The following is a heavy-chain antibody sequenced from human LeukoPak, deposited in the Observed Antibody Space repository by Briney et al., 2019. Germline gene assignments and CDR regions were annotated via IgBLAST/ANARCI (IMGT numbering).Heavy chain of an antibody. D-gene: IGHD6-6*01. CDR3: LAARRVTFFDY. V-gene: IGHV3-7*01. Sequence: GGSLRLSCAASGFTFSSYWMGWVRQAPGKGLEWVANIKQDGSEKYYVDSVKGRFTISRDNAKNSLYLQMNSLRAEDTAVYYCLAARRVTFFDYWGQGTLVTVSS. J-gene: IGHJ4*02. CDR2: IKQDGSEK. CDR1: GFTFSSYW.